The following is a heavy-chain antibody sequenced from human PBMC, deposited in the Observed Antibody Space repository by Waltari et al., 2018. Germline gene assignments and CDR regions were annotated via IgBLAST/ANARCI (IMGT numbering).Heavy chain of an antibody. V-gene: IGHV3-30-3*01. CDR3: ARDQYGTVTTSCGMDV. CDR1: GFTFSNHV. J-gene: IGHJ6*02. CDR2: ISDDGNSK. Sequence: QVQLVESGGGVVQPGRSLRLSCASSGFTFSNHVIHGVRRAPGKGLEGVSMISDDGNSKYYADSVKGRVTMSRDNSKNTLYLQMNSLRIEDTALYYWARDQYGTVTTSCGMDVWGQGTTVTVSS. D-gene: IGHD4-17*01.